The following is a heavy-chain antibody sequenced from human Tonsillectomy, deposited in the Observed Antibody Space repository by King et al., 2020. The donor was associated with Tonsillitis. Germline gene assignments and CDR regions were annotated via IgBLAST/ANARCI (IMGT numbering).Heavy chain of an antibody. J-gene: IGHJ6*02. CDR3: ARHPVDIGFVMDV. V-gene: IGHV5-51*01. D-gene: IGHD2-2*03. CDR1: GYTFTSYW. CDR2: IYPADSDT. Sequence: QLVPSGAEVKKPGESLKISCKGSGYTFTSYWIGWVRHMPGKGLEWMGIIYPADSDTRYSPSFQGQVTISADKSISTAYLQWSSLKASDTAMYYCARHPVDIGFVMDVWGQGTTVTVSS.